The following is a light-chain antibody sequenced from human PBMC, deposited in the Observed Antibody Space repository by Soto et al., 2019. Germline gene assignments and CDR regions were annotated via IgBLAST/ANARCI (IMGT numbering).Light chain of an antibody. CDR3: QQHGSSPIT. CDR1: QSVRTTY. CDR2: NAS. V-gene: IGKV3-20*01. Sequence: EIALTLSPCTLELSTRDRAAIPSRASQSVRTTYLAWYQQKPGQAPRLLIYNASNRTTRIPDRFSGSGSGTDFTLTISRLEPEDFAVDDCQQHGSSPITGGQGTRREIK. J-gene: IGKJ5*01.